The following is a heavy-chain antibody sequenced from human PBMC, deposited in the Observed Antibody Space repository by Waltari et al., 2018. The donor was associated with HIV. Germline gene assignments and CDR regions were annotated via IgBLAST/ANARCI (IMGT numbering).Heavy chain of an antibody. J-gene: IGHJ4*02. V-gene: IGHV3-53*01. D-gene: IGHD3-22*01. CDR3: ARLYYYDSSGYYYEGAGYYFDY. CDR1: GFTVSSNY. Sequence: EVQLVESGGGLIQPGGSLRLSCSASGFTVSSNYMSCVRPAPGQGLEWVSVIYSGGSTYYADSVKGRFTISRDNSKNTLYLQMNSLRAEDTAVYYCARLYYYDSSGYYYEGAGYYFDYWGQGTLVTVSS. CDR2: IYSGGST.